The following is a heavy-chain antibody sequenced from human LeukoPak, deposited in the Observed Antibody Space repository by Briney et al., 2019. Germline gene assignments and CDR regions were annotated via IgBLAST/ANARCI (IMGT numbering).Heavy chain of an antibody. CDR1: GGSISSYY. CDR3: ARVGGNALPDY. Sequence: SETLSLTCTVSGGSISSYYWSWIRQPPGKGLEWIGYIYHDGSTYYNPSLKSRVTISVDRSKNQFSLKLSSVTAADTAVYYCARVGGNALPDYWGQGTLVTVSS. CDR2: IYHDGST. J-gene: IGHJ4*02. D-gene: IGHD1-26*01. V-gene: IGHV4-59*12.